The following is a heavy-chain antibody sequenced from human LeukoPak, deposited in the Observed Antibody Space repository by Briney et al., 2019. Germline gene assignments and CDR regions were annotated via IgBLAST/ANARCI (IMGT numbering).Heavy chain of an antibody. Sequence: PSETLSLTCAVYGGSFSGYYWSWIRQPPGKGLEWIGEINHSGSTNYNPSLKSRVTISVDTSKNQFSLNLNSVTAADTAVYYCAGSWNAERSFDPWGQGTLVTVSS. CDR1: GGSFSGYY. D-gene: IGHD1-1*01. CDR3: AGSWNAERSFDP. CDR2: INHSGST. J-gene: IGHJ5*02. V-gene: IGHV4-34*01.